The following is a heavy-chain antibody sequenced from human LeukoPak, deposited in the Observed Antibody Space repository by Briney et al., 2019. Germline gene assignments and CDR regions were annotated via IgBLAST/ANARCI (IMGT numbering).Heavy chain of an antibody. V-gene: IGHV3-30*02. D-gene: IGHD5-18*01. J-gene: IGHJ4*02. CDR3: AKGELEKKGTAMGSY. Sequence: GGSLRLSCAASGFTFSSYGMHWVRQAPGKGLEWVAFIRYDGSNKYYADSVKGRFTISRDNSKNTLYLQMNSLRAEDTAVYYCAKGELEKKGTAMGSYWGQGTLVTVSS. CDR2: IRYDGSNK. CDR1: GFTFSSYG.